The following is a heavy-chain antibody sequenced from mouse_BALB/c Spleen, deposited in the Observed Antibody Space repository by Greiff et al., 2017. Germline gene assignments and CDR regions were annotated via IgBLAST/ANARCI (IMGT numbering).Heavy chain of an antibody. Sequence: VQLQQSAAELARPGASVKMSCKASGYTFTSYTMHWVKQRPGQGLEWIGDINPRSGDTEYNQKFKGKATLTADKSSSTAYMQLSSLTSEDSAVYFCARGGDYDYAMDYWGQGTPVTVSA. CDR2: INPRSGDT. V-gene: IGHV1-4*02. CDR3: ARGGDYDYAMDY. CDR1: GYTFTSYT. D-gene: IGHD2-13*01. J-gene: IGHJ4*01.